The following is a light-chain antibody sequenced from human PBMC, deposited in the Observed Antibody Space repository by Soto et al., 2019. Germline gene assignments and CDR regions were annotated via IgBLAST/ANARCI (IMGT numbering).Light chain of an antibody. CDR3: QQYGSSVWGT. J-gene: IGKJ2*01. CDR2: GAS. CDR1: QSVTSTY. Sequence: EIVLTQSPGTLSLSPGERATLSCRASQSVTSTYLAWYQQKPGQAPRLLIYGASSRATGIPDRLSGSGSGTDFNLTISRLEPDDFAVYYCQQYGSSVWGTFGQGTKQEIK. V-gene: IGKV3-20*01.